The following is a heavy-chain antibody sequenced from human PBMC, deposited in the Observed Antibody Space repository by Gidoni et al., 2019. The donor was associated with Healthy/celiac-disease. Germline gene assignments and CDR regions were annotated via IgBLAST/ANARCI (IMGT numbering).Heavy chain of an antibody. CDR2: ISSSSSYI. Sequence: VQLVASGGGLVKPGGSLRLSCAASGFTFSSYSMNWVRQAPGKGLEWVSSISSSSSYIYYADAVKGRFTISRDNAKNSLYLQMNSLRAEDTAVYYCARENRGYYFDYWGQGTLVTVSS. V-gene: IGHV3-21*01. J-gene: IGHJ4*02. D-gene: IGHD3-16*01. CDR3: ARENRGYYFDY. CDR1: GFTFSSYS.